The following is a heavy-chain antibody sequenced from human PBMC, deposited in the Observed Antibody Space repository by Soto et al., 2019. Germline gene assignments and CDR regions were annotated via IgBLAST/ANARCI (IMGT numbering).Heavy chain of an antibody. CDR1: GYTFFTYD. V-gene: IGHV1-18*01. CDR2: ISTYSGDT. D-gene: IGHD5-12*01. Sequence: QVHLVQSGVEVKTPGASVKVSCQASGYTFFTYDISWVRQAPGQGLEWMGWISTYSGDTKYAQKFQGRVTMTTDTSATIAYLDQRRLRSDGTAVYYCARHQGPTTSENWFDPWGQGTLVTVSS. CDR3: ARHQGPTTSENWFDP. J-gene: IGHJ5*02.